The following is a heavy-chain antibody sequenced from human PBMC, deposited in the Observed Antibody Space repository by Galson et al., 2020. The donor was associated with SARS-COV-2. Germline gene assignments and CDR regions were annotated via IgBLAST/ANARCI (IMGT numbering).Heavy chain of an antibody. Sequence: ASVKVSCKASGYTFTSYYMHWVRQAPGQGLEWMGIINPSGGSTSYAQKFQGRVTMTRDTSTSTVYMELSSLRSEDTAVYYCARDKTQPSVQSPATIVGVVEGNGMDVWGQGTTVTVSS. D-gene: IGHD3-3*01. J-gene: IGHJ6*02. CDR1: GYTFTSYY. CDR3: ARDKTQPSVQSPATIVGVVEGNGMDV. V-gene: IGHV1-46*01. CDR2: INPSGGST.